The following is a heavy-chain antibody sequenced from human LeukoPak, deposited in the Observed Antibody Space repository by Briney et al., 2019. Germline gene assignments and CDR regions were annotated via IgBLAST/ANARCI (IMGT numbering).Heavy chain of an antibody. Sequence: PGGSLRLSCAASGFTVSSNDMSWFRQAPGKGLEWVSVIYSGGGTYYADAVKGRFTISRDNSKNTLYLQMNSLRAEDTAVYYCAAYSSGWYAKYYYYYMDVWGKGTTVTISS. CDR3: AAYSSGWYAKYYYYYMDV. J-gene: IGHJ6*03. D-gene: IGHD6-19*01. CDR1: GFTVSSND. CDR2: IYSGGGT. V-gene: IGHV3-66*01.